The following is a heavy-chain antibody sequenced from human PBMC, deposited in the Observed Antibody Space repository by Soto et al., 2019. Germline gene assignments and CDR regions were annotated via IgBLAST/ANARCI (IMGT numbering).Heavy chain of an antibody. CDR3: AKGRGLGGYYYGMDV. V-gene: IGHV3-30*18. J-gene: IGHJ6*02. CDR1: GFTFSSYG. D-gene: IGHD3-16*01. CDR2: ISYDGSNK. Sequence: QVQLVESGGGVVQPGRSLRLSCAASGFTFSSYGMHWVRQAPGKGLEWVAVISYDGSNKYYADSVKGRFTISRDNSKNTLYLQMNSLRAEDTAVYYCAKGRGLGGYYYGMDVWGQGTTVTVSS.